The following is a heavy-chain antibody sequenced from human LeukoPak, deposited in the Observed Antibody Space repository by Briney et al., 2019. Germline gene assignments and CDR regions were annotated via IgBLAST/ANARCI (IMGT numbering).Heavy chain of an antibody. CDR1: GFTFSSYG. CDR2: IWYDGSNK. D-gene: IGHD3-22*01. J-gene: IGHJ4*02. CDR3: AREAIYDSSGYLN. V-gene: IGHV3-33*01. Sequence: PGGSLRLSCAASGFTFSSYGMHWVRQAPGKGLEWVAVIWYDGSNKYYADSVKGRFTISRDNSKNTLYLQMNSLRAEDTAVYYCAREAIYDSSGYLNWGQGTLVTVS.